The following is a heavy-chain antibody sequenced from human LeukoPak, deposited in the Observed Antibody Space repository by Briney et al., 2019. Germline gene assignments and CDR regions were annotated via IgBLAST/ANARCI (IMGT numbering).Heavy chain of an antibody. J-gene: IGHJ4*02. Sequence: PSETLSLTCTVSGGSISSGSYYWSWIRQPAGKGLEWIGRIYTSGSTNYNPSLKSRVTISVDTSKNQFSLKLSSVTAADTAVYYCASRQMYSSSSGSFDYWGQGTLVTVSS. CDR1: GGSISSGSYY. CDR2: IYTSGST. V-gene: IGHV4-61*02. D-gene: IGHD6-6*01. CDR3: ASRQMYSSSSGSFDY.